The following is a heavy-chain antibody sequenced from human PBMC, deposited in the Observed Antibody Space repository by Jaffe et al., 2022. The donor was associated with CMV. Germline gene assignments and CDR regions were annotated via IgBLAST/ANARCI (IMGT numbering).Heavy chain of an antibody. CDR3: TTDPDESSGWQQFDY. D-gene: IGHD6-19*01. CDR1: GFTFTTAW. J-gene: IGHJ4*02. V-gene: IGHV3-15*01. Sequence: EVRLVESGGGLVKPGGSLRLSCVGSGFTFTTAWMSWVRQAPGKGLEWVGRSKSKTDGGTIDYAAPVKGRFTISRDDSENTLFLQMNSLKTEDTAVYYCTTDPDESSGWQQFDYWGQGSLVTVSS. CDR2: SKSKTDGGTI.